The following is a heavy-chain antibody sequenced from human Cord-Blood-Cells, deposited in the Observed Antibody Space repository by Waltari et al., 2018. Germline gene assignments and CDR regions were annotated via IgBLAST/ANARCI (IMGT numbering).Heavy chain of an antibody. Sequence: QVQLQQSGPGLVKPSQTLSLTCAISGDSVSSNSAAWNWIRQSPSRGLEWLGRTYYRAKWYHDCAVPMRSRITINADTSKNQVSIQMNIVTVEETAVYYGARRGPMTTGFDYWGQGTLVTVSS. D-gene: IGHD4-4*01. V-gene: IGHV6-1*01. CDR1: GDSVSSNSAA. J-gene: IGHJ4*02. CDR2: TYYRAKWYH. CDR3: ARRGPMTTGFDY.